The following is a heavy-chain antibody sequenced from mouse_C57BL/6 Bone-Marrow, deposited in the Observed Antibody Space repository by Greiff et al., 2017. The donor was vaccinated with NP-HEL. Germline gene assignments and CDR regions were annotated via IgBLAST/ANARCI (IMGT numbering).Heavy chain of an antibody. D-gene: IGHD1-3*01. Sequence: QVQLKQPGAELVMPGASVKLSCKASGYTFTSYWMHWVKQRPGQGLEWIGEIDPSDSYTNYNQKFKGKSTLTVDKSSSTAYMQLSSLTSEDSAVYYCARGEWGFDYWGQGTTLTVSS. CDR2: IDPSDSYT. J-gene: IGHJ2*01. V-gene: IGHV1-69*01. CDR1: GYTFTSYW. CDR3: ARGEWGFDY.